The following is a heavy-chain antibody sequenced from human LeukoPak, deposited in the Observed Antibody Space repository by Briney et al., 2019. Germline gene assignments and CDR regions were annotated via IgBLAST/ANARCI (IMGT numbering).Heavy chain of an antibody. V-gene: IGHV4-59*01. Sequence: PSETLSLTCTVSGGSIGSYYWRWIRQPPGKGLEWIGYTYYTGSTRYNPSLKSRFTISVDTSKNQFSLKVNSVTAADTAVYSCARQVAATAPFGYWGQGTLVTVSS. CDR3: ARQVAATAPFGY. D-gene: IGHD6-13*01. CDR1: GGSIGSYY. J-gene: IGHJ4*02. CDR2: TYYTGST.